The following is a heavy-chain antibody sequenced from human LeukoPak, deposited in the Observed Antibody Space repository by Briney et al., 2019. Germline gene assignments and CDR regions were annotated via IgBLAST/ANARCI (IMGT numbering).Heavy chain of an antibody. D-gene: IGHD6-13*01. CDR3: ARARVLYSSSWFDY. Sequence: SETLSLTCTVSGGSISSSSYYWGWIRQPPGKGLEWIGSIYYSGSTYYNPSLKSRVTISVDTSKNQFSLKLSSVTAADTAVYYCARARVLYSSSWFDYWGRGTLVTVSS. CDR1: GGSISSSSYY. J-gene: IGHJ4*02. CDR2: IYYSGST. V-gene: IGHV4-39*07.